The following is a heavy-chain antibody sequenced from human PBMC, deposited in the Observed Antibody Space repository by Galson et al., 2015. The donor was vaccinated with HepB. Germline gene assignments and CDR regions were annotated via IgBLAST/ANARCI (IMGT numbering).Heavy chain of an antibody. D-gene: IGHD4-17*01. CDR1: GGTFSSYA. J-gene: IGHJ6*03. V-gene: IGHV1-69*13. CDR3: ARGGTVTTSSWGDYYYYYYMDV. CDR2: IIPIFGTA. Sequence: SVKVSCKASGGTFSSYAISWVRQAPGQGLEWMGGIIPIFGTANYAQKFQGRVTITADESTSTAYMELSSLRSEDTAVYYCARGGTVTTSSWGDYYYYYYMDVWGKGTTVTVSS.